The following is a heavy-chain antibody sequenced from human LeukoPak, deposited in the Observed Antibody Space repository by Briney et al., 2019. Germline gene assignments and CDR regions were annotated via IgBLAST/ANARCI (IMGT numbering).Heavy chain of an antibody. D-gene: IGHD6-6*01. Sequence: GRSLRLSCAASGFTFDDYAMHWVRQAPGKGLEWVSGISWNSGSIGYADSVKARFTISRDNAKNSLYLQMNSLRAEDTALHYCAKDIEAAPSSFDYWGQGTLVTVSS. CDR2: ISWNSGSI. CDR3: AKDIEAAPSSFDY. V-gene: IGHV3-9*01. J-gene: IGHJ4*02. CDR1: GFTFDDYA.